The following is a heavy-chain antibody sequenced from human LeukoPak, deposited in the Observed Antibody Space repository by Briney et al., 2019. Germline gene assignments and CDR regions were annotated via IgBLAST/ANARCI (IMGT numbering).Heavy chain of an antibody. V-gene: IGHV3-23*01. D-gene: IGHD3-22*01. CDR2: ISASGGST. CDR1: GSTFSGYS. Sequence: GGSLRLSCTASGSTFSGYSMNWIRQAPGKGLEWVSAISASGGSTYYADSVKGRFTISRDNSKNTLYLQMNSLRAEDTAVYYCAKGTSSGYYYYFDYWGQGTLVTVSS. J-gene: IGHJ4*02. CDR3: AKGTSSGYYYYFDY.